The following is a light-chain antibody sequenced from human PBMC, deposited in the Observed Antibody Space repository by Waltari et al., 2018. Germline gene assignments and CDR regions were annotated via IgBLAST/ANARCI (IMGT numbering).Light chain of an antibody. J-gene: IGKJ4*01. CDR3: QQYYSSPFT. Sequence: DIVMTQSPDSLAVSLGERATINCKSSQSVFYSPNNNNYLSWYQQKPGQPPKLLIYWASNRESGVPERFSGSGSGTDFTLTISSLQAEDVALYFCQQYYSSPFTFGGGTKVEIK. CDR1: QSVFYSPNNNNY. V-gene: IGKV4-1*01. CDR2: WAS.